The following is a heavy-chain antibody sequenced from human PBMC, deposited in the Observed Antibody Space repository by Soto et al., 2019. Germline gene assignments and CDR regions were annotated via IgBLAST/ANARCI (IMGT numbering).Heavy chain of an antibody. D-gene: IGHD2-15*01. CDR2: ISGGGGST. CDR1: GFIFNTYG. V-gene: IGHV3-23*01. Sequence: GGSLRLSCVVSGFIFNTYGMSWVRQAPGKGLEWVSSISGGGGSTYYAESVKGRFTISRDNSKNTLYLQMNSLREEDTAVFYCAIPREYCSGATCYFPFCYWGQGTLVTVSS. J-gene: IGHJ4*02. CDR3: AIPREYCSGATCYFPFCY.